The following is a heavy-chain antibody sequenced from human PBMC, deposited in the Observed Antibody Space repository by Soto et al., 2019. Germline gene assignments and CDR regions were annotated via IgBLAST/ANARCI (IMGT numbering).Heavy chain of an antibody. V-gene: IGHV4-34*01. Sequence: QVQLQQWGAGLLKPSETLSLTCAVYGGSFSGYYWSWIRQPPGKGLEWIGEINHSGSTNYNPSLKSRVTISVDTSKNQFSLKLSSVTAADTAVYYCARGGPSIARLHWGQGTLVTVSS. CDR2: INHSGST. J-gene: IGHJ1*01. CDR3: ARGGPSIARLH. CDR1: GGSFSGYY. D-gene: IGHD6-6*01.